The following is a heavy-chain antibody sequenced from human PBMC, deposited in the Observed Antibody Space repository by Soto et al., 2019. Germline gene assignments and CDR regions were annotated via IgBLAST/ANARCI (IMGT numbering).Heavy chain of an antibody. CDR1: GFTFSSYA. CDR3: ARDGYSGYDQPPYYYYGMDV. CDR2: ISYDGSNK. D-gene: IGHD5-12*01. Sequence: QVQLVESGGGVVQPGRSLRLSCAASGFTFSSYAMHWVRQAPGKGLEWVAVISYDGSNKYYADSVKGRFTISRDNSKNTLYLQMNSLRAEDTAVYYCARDGYSGYDQPPYYYYGMDVWGQGTTVTV. V-gene: IGHV3-30-3*01. J-gene: IGHJ6*02.